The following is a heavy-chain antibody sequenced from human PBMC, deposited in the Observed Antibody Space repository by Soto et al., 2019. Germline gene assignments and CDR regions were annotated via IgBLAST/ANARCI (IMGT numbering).Heavy chain of an antibody. D-gene: IGHD6-13*01. J-gene: IGHJ6*02. CDR3: TRDAQQLATSGMDV. V-gene: IGHV3-33*01. CDR1: GFSFSSHG. CDR2: LWAGGNIR. Sequence: QVQLVESGGNVVQPGGSLRLSCAASGFSFSSHGMHWVRQAPGKGLEWVAHLWAGGNIRYYAYSVNGRFTISSDHSKNTLYLQMSRLGAEDTAVYYCTRDAQQLATSGMDVWGQGTTVTVSS.